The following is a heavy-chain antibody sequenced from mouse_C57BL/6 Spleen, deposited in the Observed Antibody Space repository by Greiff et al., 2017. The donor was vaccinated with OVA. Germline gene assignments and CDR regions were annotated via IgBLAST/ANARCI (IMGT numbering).Heavy chain of an antibody. CDR1: GYTFTSYW. CDR3: ARSGYYYGSSYPFAY. J-gene: IGHJ3*01. Sequence: QVQLQQSGTELVKPGASVKLSCKASGYTFTSYWMHWVKQRPGQGLEWIGNINPSNGGTNYNEKFKSKASLTVDKSSSTAYMQLSSLTSEDSAVYYCARSGYYYGSSYPFAYWGQGTLVTVSA. D-gene: IGHD1-1*01. V-gene: IGHV1-53*01. CDR2: INPSNGGT.